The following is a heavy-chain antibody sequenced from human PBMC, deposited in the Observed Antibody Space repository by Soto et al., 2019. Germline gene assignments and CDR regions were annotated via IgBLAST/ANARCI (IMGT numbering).Heavy chain of an antibody. CDR1: GGSISSSSYY. CDR2: IYYRGST. Sequence: QLQLQESGPGLVKPSETLSLTCTVSGGSISSSSYYWGWIRQPPGKGLEWIGSIYYRGSTYYNPSLESRVTKSVDTSKNQFSLKLSSVTAADTAVYYCARHVFSKGAFDIWGQGTMVTVSS. J-gene: IGHJ3*02. CDR3: ARHVFSKGAFDI. V-gene: IGHV4-39*01. D-gene: IGHD3-3*02.